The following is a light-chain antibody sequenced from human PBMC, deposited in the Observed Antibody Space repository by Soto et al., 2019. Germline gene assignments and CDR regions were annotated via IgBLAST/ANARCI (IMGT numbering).Light chain of an antibody. Sequence: QSALTQPASVSGSPGQSITISCTGTSSDVGSYNLVSWYQQHPGKAPKLMIYEGSKRPSGVSNRFSGPKSGNTASLTISGLQAEDEADYYCCSYAGIYVFGTGTKVTVL. CDR1: SSDVGSYNL. J-gene: IGLJ1*01. V-gene: IGLV2-23*01. CDR2: EGS. CDR3: CSYAGIYV.